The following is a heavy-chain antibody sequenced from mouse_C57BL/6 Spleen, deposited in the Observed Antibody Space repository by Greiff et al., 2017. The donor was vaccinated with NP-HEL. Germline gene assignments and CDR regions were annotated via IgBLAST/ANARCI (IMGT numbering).Heavy chain of an antibody. V-gene: IGHV1-76*01. CDR3: ARDDYGNYNAMDY. CDR1: GYTFTDYY. D-gene: IGHD2-1*01. J-gene: IGHJ4*01. CDR2: IYPGSGNT. Sequence: QVQLKESGAELVRPGASVKLSCKASGYTFTDYYINWVKQRPGQGLEWIARIYPGSGNTYYNEKFKGKATLTAEKSSSTAYMQLSSLTSEDSAVYFCARDDYGNYNAMDYWGQGTSVTFSS.